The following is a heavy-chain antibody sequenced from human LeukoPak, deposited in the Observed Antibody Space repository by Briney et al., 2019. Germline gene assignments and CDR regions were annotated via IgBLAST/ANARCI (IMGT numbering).Heavy chain of an antibody. J-gene: IGHJ4*02. D-gene: IGHD1-26*01. CDR3: ADFRMGAGGY. CDR1: GGSISSGGYY. Sequence: SQTLSLTCTVSGGSISSGGYYWSWIRQPPGKGLEWIGEINHSGSTNYNPSLKSRVTISVDTSKNQFSLKLSSVTAADTAVYYCADFRMGAGGYWGQGTLVTVSS. CDR2: INHSGST. V-gene: IGHV4-30-2*01.